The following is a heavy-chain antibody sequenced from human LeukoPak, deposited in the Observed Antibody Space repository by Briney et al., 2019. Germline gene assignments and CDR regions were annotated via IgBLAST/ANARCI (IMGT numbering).Heavy chain of an antibody. J-gene: IGHJ6*03. Sequence: GGSLRLSCAASGFIFDDYGMSWVRQAPGKGLEWVSGINWNGGSTGYADSVKGRFTISRDNAKNSLYLQMNSLRAEDTALYCCARLTRSGWANYYYYYMDVWGKGTTVTVSS. D-gene: IGHD6-19*01. CDR1: GFIFDDYG. V-gene: IGHV3-20*04. CDR2: INWNGGST. CDR3: ARLTRSGWANYYYYYMDV.